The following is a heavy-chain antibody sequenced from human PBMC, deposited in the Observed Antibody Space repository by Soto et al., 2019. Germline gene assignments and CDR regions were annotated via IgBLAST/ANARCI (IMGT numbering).Heavy chain of an antibody. V-gene: IGHV1-3*01. CDR3: ARPGIMITSGSNDAFHI. CDR1: GYIFSTYS. Sequence: ASVKVSCKASGYIFSTYSIHWVRQAPGQRLEWMGWINAGNGNTKYSQRFQGRVTFARDTSAGTAYMELSSLRSEDTAMYYCARPGIMITSGSNDAFHIWGLGTMVTVSS. CDR2: INAGNGNT. D-gene: IGHD3-16*01. J-gene: IGHJ3*02.